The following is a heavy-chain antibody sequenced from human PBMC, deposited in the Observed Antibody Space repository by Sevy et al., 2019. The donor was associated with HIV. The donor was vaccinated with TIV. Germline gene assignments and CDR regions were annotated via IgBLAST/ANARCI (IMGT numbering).Heavy chain of an antibody. D-gene: IGHD3-10*01. Sequence: ASVKVSCKASGYTFTGYYMHWVRQAPGQGLEWMGRINPNSGGTNYAQKFQGRATMTRDTSISTAYIELSRLRSDDTAVYYCARVITMVRGAPSAFDIWGQGTMVTVSS. CDR2: INPNSGGT. J-gene: IGHJ3*02. CDR1: GYTFTGYY. V-gene: IGHV1-2*06. CDR3: ARVITMVRGAPSAFDI.